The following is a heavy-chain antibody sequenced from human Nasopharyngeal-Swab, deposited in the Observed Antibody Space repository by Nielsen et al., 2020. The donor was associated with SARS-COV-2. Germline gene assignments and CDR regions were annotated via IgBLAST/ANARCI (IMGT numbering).Heavy chain of an antibody. CDR1: GFTFSSYW. V-gene: IGHV3-74*01. Sequence: GGSLRLSCAASGFTFSSYWMHWVRQAPGKGLEWVSRINSDGGSTSYADSVKGRLTISRDNAKNTLYLQMNSLRAEDTAVYYCARDKVVVVPAAIYYYGMDVWGQGTTVTVSS. J-gene: IGHJ6*02. CDR2: INSDGGST. D-gene: IGHD2-2*01. CDR3: ARDKVVVVPAAIYYYGMDV.